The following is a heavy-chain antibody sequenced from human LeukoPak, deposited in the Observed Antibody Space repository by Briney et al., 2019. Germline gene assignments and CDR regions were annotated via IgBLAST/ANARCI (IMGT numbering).Heavy chain of an antibody. CDR2: ISSSSNYR. D-gene: IGHD3-22*01. V-gene: IGHV3-21*04. CDR3: AKMIVVVITTGYYFDY. CDR1: GFTFKIYS. Sequence: GGSLRLSCAASGFTFKIYSMNWVRQAPGKGLEWVSSISSSSNYRYFADSVNGRFTISRDNAKNSLYLQMNSLRAEDTAVYYCAKMIVVVITTGYYFDYWGQGTLVTVSS. J-gene: IGHJ4*02.